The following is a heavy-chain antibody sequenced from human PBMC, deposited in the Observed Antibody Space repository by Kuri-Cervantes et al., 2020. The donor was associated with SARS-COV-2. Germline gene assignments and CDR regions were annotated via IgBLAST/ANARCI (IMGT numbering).Heavy chain of an antibody. D-gene: IGHD6-13*01. CDR1: GGSFSGFY. V-gene: IGHV4-30-4*08. CDR3: ARRLQLAGAFDI. J-gene: IGHJ3*02. CDR2: IYYSGST. Sequence: SCAVYGGSFSGFYWSWIRQPPGKGLEWIGYIYYSGSTYYNPSLKSRVTISVDTSKNQFSLKLSSVTAADTAVYYCARRLQLAGAFDIWGQGTMVTVSS.